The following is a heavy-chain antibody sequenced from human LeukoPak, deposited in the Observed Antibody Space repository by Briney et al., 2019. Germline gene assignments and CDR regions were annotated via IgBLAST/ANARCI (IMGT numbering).Heavy chain of an antibody. J-gene: IGHJ3*02. CDR3: ARAAGTGIRDAFDI. CDR2: IYSGGI. D-gene: IGHD6-13*01. Sequence: SETLSLTCAVYGGSFSGYFWSWIRQAPGTGLEWIGYIYSGGINYNPSLKSRITISVDTSKNVFSLKLTSVTAADTAIYYCARAAGTGIRDAFDIWGLGTMVTVS. V-gene: IGHV4-59*01. CDR1: GGSFSGYF.